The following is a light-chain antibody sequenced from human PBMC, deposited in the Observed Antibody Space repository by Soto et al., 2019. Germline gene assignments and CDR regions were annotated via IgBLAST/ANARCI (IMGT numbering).Light chain of an antibody. Sequence: EIVLTQSPGTLSLSPGERATLSCRASQSVSINLAWYQQKPGQAPRLLIYGASTRATGIPARFSGSGSGTEFTLTISSLQSGDSAVYYCQQYNNWWTFGQGTKVDI. CDR2: GAS. CDR1: QSVSIN. V-gene: IGKV3-15*01. CDR3: QQYNNWWT. J-gene: IGKJ1*01.